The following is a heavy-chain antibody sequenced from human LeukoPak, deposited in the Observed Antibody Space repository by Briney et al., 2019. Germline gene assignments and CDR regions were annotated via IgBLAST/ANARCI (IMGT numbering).Heavy chain of an antibody. J-gene: IGHJ4*02. Sequence: SETLSLTCTVSGGSISSYYWSWIRQPPGKGLEWIGSIYYSGSTYYNPSLKSRVTISVDTSKNQFSLKLSSVTAADTAVYYCARQSPRYSYGSFDYWGQGTLVTVSS. CDR3: ARQSPRYSYGSFDY. D-gene: IGHD5-18*01. CDR1: GGSISSYY. V-gene: IGHV4-59*05. CDR2: IYYSGST.